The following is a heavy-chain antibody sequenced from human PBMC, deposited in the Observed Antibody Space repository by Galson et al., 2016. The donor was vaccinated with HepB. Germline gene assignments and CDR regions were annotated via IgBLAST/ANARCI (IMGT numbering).Heavy chain of an antibody. CDR3: STAIPGYGGFPS. D-gene: IGHD5-12*01. Sequence: SETLSLTCTVSGGSISSQHYSWIRQPPGKGLEWIGDKSYTGVTYYSPSLKGRVSISVDTSNNQPSLRMTLVTAADSAVYYVSTAIPGYGGFPSWVQGTLVTVSS. CDR2: KSYTGVT. J-gene: IGHJ5*02. CDR1: GGSISSQH. V-gene: IGHV4-59*11.